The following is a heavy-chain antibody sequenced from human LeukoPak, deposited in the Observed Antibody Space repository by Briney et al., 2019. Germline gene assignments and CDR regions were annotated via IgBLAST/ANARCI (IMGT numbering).Heavy chain of an antibody. CDR2: IYYSGST. J-gene: IGHJ5*02. V-gene: IGHV4-39*01. D-gene: IGHD3-22*01. CDR3: ARHGGSGYPLPNWFDP. Sequence: SETLSLTCTVSGGSISSSSYYWGWIRQPPGKGLEWIGSIYYSGSTYYNPSLKSRVTISVDTSKNQFSLKLSSVTAADTAVYYCARHGGSGYPLPNWFDPWGQGTLVTVSS. CDR1: GGSISSSSYY.